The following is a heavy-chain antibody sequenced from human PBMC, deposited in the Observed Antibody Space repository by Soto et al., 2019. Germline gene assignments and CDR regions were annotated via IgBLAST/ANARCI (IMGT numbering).Heavy chain of an antibody. V-gene: IGHV3-7*04. Sequence: GGSLRLSCAASGFTFSSYWMSWVRQAPGKGLEWVANIKQDGSEKYYVDSVKGRFTISRDNAKNSLYLQMNSLRAEDTAVYYCARGGRFLEWLPAYMDVWGKGTTVTVSS. CDR2: IKQDGSEK. CDR1: GFTFSSYW. D-gene: IGHD3-3*01. CDR3: ARGGRFLEWLPAYMDV. J-gene: IGHJ6*03.